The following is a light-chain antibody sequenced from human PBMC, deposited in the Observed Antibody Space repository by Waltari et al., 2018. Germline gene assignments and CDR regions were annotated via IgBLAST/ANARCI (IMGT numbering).Light chain of an antibody. V-gene: IGKV3-20*01. J-gene: IGKJ1*01. CDR2: GAS. Sequence: EIVLTQSPGTLSLSPGERATLSCRASQSVGRYLPWYQQKPGQAPRLLIYGASTRATGIPDRFSGSGSGTDFILIISRLEPEDFAVYFCQKYEALPATFGQGTKVEIK. CDR1: QSVGRY. CDR3: QKYEALPAT.